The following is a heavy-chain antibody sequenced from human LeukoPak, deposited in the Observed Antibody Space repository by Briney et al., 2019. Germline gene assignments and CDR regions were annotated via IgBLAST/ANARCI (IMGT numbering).Heavy chain of an antibody. CDR3: AGGPSSNRFAI. CDR2: IKQDGSEK. Sequence: GGSLRLSCAASGFTFSSYWMSWVRQAPGKGLEWVANIKQDGSEKYYVDSVKGRFTISRDNAKNSLYLQMNSLRAEDTAVYYCAGGPSSNRFAIWGQGTMVTVSS. V-gene: IGHV3-7*01. J-gene: IGHJ3*02. D-gene: IGHD6-13*01. CDR1: GFTFSSYW.